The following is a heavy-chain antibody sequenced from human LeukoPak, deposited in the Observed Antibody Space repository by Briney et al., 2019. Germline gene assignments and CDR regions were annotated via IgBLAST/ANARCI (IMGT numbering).Heavy chain of an antibody. Sequence: GGSLRLSCAASGFTFSSYGMHWVRQAPGKGLEWVAVISYDGSNKYYADSVKGRFTISRDNSKNTLYLQMNSLRAEDTAVYYCAKAYYYDSSGYYTAFDIWGQGTMATVSS. V-gene: IGHV3-30*18. CDR3: AKAYYYDSSGYYTAFDI. D-gene: IGHD3-22*01. J-gene: IGHJ3*02. CDR2: ISYDGSNK. CDR1: GFTFSSYG.